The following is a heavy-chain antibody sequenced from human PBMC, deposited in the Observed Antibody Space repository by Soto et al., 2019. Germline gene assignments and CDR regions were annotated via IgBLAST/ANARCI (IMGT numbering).Heavy chain of an antibody. J-gene: IGHJ5*02. CDR1: GGSFSGYY. V-gene: IGHV4-34*01. D-gene: IGHD2-2*01. CDR2: INHRGST. Sequence: QVQLQQWGAGLLKPSETLSLTCVVYGGSFSGYYWSWIRQSPGKGLEWIGGINHRGSTNYNPSLESRVTISVDTSKYQFSLKLPAVTAADTAMYYCARDGFCTSTTCRVGNWFDPWGQGTLVTVSS. CDR3: ARDGFCTSTTCRVGNWFDP.